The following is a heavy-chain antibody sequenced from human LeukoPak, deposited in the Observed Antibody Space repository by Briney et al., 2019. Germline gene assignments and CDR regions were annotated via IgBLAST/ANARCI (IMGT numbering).Heavy chain of an antibody. J-gene: IGHJ4*02. CDR2: ST. D-gene: IGHD3-3*01. V-gene: IGHV3-23*01. Sequence: STNYADSGKGRLTISRNNSKNTLYLQMNSLRAEDTAVYYVAQVAADFWSGYFFDLGQGTLVTVSS. CDR3: AQVAADFWSGYFFD.